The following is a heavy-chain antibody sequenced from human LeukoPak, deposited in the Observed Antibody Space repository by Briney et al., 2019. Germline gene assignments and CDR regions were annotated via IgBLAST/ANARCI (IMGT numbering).Heavy chain of an antibody. CDR3: SRGTDAYKCGNS. CDR1: GGSISSSSYY. D-gene: IGHD5-24*01. J-gene: IGHJ4*02. CDR2: IYYSGST. Sequence: PSETLSLTCTVSGGSISSSSYYWGWIRQPPGKGLEWVGSIYYSGSTYNNPSLKSRVTISVDTSKNQFSLKLSSVTAADTAVYYCSRGTDAYKCGNSWGQGTLVTVSS. V-gene: IGHV4-39*01.